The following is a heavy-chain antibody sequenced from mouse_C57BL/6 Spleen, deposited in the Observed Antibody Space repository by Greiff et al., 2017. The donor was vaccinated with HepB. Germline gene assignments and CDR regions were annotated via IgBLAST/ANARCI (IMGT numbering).Heavy chain of an antibody. Sequence: EVNLVESGGGLVQPGGSLKLSCAASGFTFSDYYMYWVRQTPEKRLEWVAYISNGGGSTYYPDTVKGRFTISRDNAKNTLYLQMSRLKSEDTAMYYCARPLLRYAMDYWGQGTSVTVSS. J-gene: IGHJ4*01. CDR1: GFTFSDYY. CDR3: ARPLLRYAMDY. D-gene: IGHD1-2*01. V-gene: IGHV5-12*01. CDR2: ISNGGGST.